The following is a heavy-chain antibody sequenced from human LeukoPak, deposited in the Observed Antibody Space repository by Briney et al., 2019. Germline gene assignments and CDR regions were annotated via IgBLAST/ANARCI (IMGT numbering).Heavy chain of an antibody. D-gene: IGHD6-19*01. CDR2: INPNSGGT. CDR3: AREPLGIAVAGTRDY. Sequence: ASVKVSCKASGYTFTGYYMHWVRQAPGQGLEWMGWINPNSGGTNYAQKFQGRVTMTRDTSISTAYMELSRLRSDDTAVYYCAREPLGIAVAGTRDYWGQGTLVTVSS. V-gene: IGHV1-2*02. J-gene: IGHJ4*02. CDR1: GYTFTGYY.